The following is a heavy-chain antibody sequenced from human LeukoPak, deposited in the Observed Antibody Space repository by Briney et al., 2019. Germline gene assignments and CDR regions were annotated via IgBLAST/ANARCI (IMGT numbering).Heavy chain of an antibody. CDR1: GGSISSSRYY. D-gene: IGHD4-17*01. CDR2: ISYSGSS. J-gene: IGHJ5*02. V-gene: IGHV4-39*07. CDR3: VRDDYGDYTRRFDP. Sequence: PSETLSLTCNVSGGSISSSRYYWGWIRQPPGKGLEWIASISYSGSSYYNPSLKSRVTISVDTSKNQVSLQLSSVTAADTAVYYCVRDDYGDYTRRFDPWGQGTLVTVSS.